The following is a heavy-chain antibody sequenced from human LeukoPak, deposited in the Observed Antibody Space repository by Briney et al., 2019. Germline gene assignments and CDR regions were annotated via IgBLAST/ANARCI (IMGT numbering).Heavy chain of an antibody. V-gene: IGHV4-4*02. CDR1: GDSISNNNW. CDR2: IYHSGTT. J-gene: IGHJ4*02. Sequence: PSETLSLTCAVSGDSISNNNWWTWVRQPPGKGLEWIGEIYHSGTTNYNPSLKSRVTISIDKSRNQFSLKLSSVTAADTAVYFCALSGPGRITDYWGQGTLVTVSS. CDR3: ALSGPGRITDY. D-gene: IGHD3-10*01.